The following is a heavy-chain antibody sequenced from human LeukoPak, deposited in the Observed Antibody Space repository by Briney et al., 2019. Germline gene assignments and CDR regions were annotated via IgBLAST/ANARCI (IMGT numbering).Heavy chain of an antibody. CDR2: ISGSGGST. D-gene: IGHD5-18*01. CDR3: AKPKELDTAMVVDAFDI. CDR1: GFTFNSYA. Sequence: GGSLRLSCVASGFTFNSYAMGWVRQAPGKGLEWVSAISGSGGSTYYADSVKGRFTISRDNSKNTLYLQMNSLRAEDTAVYYCAKPKELDTAMVVDAFDIWGQGTMVTVSS. J-gene: IGHJ3*02. V-gene: IGHV3-23*01.